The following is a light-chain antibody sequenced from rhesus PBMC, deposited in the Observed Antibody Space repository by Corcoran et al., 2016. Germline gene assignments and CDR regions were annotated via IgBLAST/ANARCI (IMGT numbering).Light chain of an antibody. J-gene: IGKJ3*01. CDR1: QSLLHSDGYTY. V-gene: IGKV2-78*01. CDR3: MQGTQLPFT. CDR2: LGS. Sequence: DIVMTKTPLSLPVTPGEPASISCRSSQSLLHSDGYTYLDWSLQTPGPSPQLLIYLGSNRASGVPYRFSGSGSGTDFTLKISRVEAEDVGVYYCMQGTQLPFTFGPGTKLDIK.